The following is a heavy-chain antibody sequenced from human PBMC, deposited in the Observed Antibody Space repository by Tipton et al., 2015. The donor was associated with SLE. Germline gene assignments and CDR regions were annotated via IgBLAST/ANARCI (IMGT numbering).Heavy chain of an antibody. CDR3: ARGGKLLEGPMDV. J-gene: IGHJ6*04. V-gene: IGHV4-61*02. Sequence: TLSLTCTVSGDSISSGRYYWSWIRQPAGKGLEWIGRIYTSGSTNYNPSLKSRVTISVATAKKQFSLKLSSVTAADTAVYYCARGGKLLEGPMDVWRKGTTVPVSS. D-gene: IGHD2-15*01. CDR2: IYTSGST. CDR1: GDSISSGRYY.